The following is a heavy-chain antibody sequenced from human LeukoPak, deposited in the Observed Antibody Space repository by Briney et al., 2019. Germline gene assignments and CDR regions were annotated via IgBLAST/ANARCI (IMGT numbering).Heavy chain of an antibody. CDR3: ATEKYYYGSGSALRVGWFDP. CDR2: IYTSGST. Sequence: PSETLSLTCTVSGGSLSSYYWSWLRQPAGKGLEWIGRIYTSGSTNYNPSLKSRITMSVDTSKSQFSLKLSSVTAADTAVYYCATEKYYYGSGSALRVGWFDPWGQGTLVTVSS. CDR1: GGSLSSYY. D-gene: IGHD3-10*01. J-gene: IGHJ5*02. V-gene: IGHV4-4*07.